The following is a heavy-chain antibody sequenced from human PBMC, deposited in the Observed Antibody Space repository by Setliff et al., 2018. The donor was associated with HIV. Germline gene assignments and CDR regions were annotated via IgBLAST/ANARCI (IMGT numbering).Heavy chain of an antibody. J-gene: IGHJ4*02. CDR3: ATWGRNNWNYFSY. D-gene: IGHD1-20*01. V-gene: IGHV4-4*02. CDR1: GGSISSGNW. CDR2: IYHTGST. Sequence: SLTCVVSGGSISSGNWWGWVRQPPGKGLEWIGEIYHTGSTNYNPSLKSRVTMSIDKSKNQFSLKLSSVTAADTAVYYCATWGRNNWNYFSYWGQGTLVTVSS.